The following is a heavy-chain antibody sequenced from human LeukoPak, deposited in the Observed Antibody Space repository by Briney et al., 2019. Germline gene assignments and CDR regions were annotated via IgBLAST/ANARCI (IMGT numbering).Heavy chain of an antibody. D-gene: IGHD3-3*01. CDR1: GGSISSSSYY. J-gene: IGHJ6*03. V-gene: IGHV4-39*01. CDR3: ARGNFWSGYPYYFYYYMDV. Sequence: SETLSLTCTVSGGSISSSSYYWGWIRQPPGKGLEWIGSIYYSGSTYYNPSLKSRVTISVDTSKNQFSLKLNSVTAADTAVYYCARGNFWSGYPYYFYYYMDVWDKGTTVTVSS. CDR2: IYYSGST.